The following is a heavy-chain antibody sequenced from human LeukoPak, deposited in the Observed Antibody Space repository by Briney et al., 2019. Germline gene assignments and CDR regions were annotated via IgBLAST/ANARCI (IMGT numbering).Heavy chain of an antibody. D-gene: IGHD3-3*01. CDR1: GFTFSSSA. J-gene: IGHJ4*02. V-gene: IGHV3-23*01. Sequence: GGSLRLSCAASGFTFSSSAMSWVRQAPGKGLEWVSAISNNGGYTYYADSVQGRFTISRDNSKNTLYLQMNSLRAEDTAVYYCARRGDFWSGSDYWGQGTLVTVSS. CDR3: ARRGDFWSGSDY. CDR2: ISNNGGYT.